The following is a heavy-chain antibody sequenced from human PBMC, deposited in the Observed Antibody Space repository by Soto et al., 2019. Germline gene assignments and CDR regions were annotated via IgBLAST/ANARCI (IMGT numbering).Heavy chain of an antibody. J-gene: IGHJ5*02. CDR2: IIPIFGTA. CDR1: GGTFSSYA. CDR3: ARDPIVGATNWFAP. D-gene: IGHD1-26*01. V-gene: IGHV1-69*13. Sequence: ASVKVSCKASGGTFSSYAISWVRQAPGQGLEWMGGIIPIFGTANYAQKFQGRVTITADESTSTAYMELSSLRSEDTAVYYCARDPIVGATNWFAPWGQGTLVTVSS.